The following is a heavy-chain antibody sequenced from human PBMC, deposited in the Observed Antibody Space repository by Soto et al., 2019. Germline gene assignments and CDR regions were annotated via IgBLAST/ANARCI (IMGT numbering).Heavy chain of an antibody. J-gene: IGHJ4*02. V-gene: IGHV3-23*01. CDR1: GFTFGTYT. CDR3: AKDRRPDGVWDFDY. Sequence: PGGSLRLSCAASGFTFGTYTMAWVRQAPGRGPEWVAGVSQDGTAHYADSVKGRFTISRDNSRDTVYLQMITLRGEDTAVYYCAKDRRPDGVWDFDYWGQGTLVPVSS. D-gene: IGHD4-17*01. CDR2: VSQDGTA.